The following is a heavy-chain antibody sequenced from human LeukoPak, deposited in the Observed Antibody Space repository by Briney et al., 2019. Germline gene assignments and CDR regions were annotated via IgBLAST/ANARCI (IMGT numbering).Heavy chain of an antibody. Sequence: PGGSLRLSCAASGFTFSSYSMNWVRQAPGKGLEWVSVISNSGGSTFYADSVKGRFTISRDNSKNTLYLQMNSLRAEDTAVYYCAKRASGSGTSLYYFDYWGQGTLVTVSS. CDR1: GFTFSSYS. V-gene: IGHV3-23*01. CDR3: AKRASGSGTSLYYFDY. CDR2: ISNSGGST. J-gene: IGHJ4*02. D-gene: IGHD3-10*01.